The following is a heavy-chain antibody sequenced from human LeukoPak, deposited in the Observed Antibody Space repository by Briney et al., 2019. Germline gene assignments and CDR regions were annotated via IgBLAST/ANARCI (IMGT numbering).Heavy chain of an antibody. CDR3: ATVVPDTAMVSFDY. Sequence: RASVKVSCKVSGYTLTELSMHWVRQAPGKGLEWMGGFDPEDGETIYAQKFQGRVTMTEDTSTDTANMELSSLRAEDTAVYYCATVVPDTAMVSFDYWGQGTLVTVSS. CDR1: GYTLTELS. CDR2: FDPEDGET. V-gene: IGHV1-24*01. J-gene: IGHJ4*02. D-gene: IGHD5-18*01.